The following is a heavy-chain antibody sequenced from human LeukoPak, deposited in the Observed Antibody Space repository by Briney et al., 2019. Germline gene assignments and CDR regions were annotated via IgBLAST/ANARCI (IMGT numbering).Heavy chain of an antibody. V-gene: IGHV4-34*01. D-gene: IGHD3-9*01. CDR1: GGSFSGYY. CDR3: ARLTGYSSESWFDP. J-gene: IGHJ5*02. Sequence: PSETLSLICAVYGGSFSGYYWSWIRHPPGKGLEWIGEINHSGSTNYNPSFKSRVTISVHTSKNKFSLKLSSVTAADTAVYYCARLTGYSSESWFDPWGQGTLVTVSS. CDR2: INHSGST.